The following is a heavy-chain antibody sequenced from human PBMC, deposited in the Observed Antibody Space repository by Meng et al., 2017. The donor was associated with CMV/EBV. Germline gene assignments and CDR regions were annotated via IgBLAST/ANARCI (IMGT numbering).Heavy chain of an antibody. CDR2: IKSKTDGGTT. J-gene: IGHJ2*01. V-gene: IGHV3-15*01. CDR3: TAREWTTVTTDWYFDL. CDR1: GFTFSNSW. Sequence: GESLMISCAASGFTFSNSWMSLVRQAPGKGLELVGRIKSKTDGGTTDCAAAVKGRFTISRDESKNTLYLQMNSLKTEATAVSYCTAREWTTVTTDWYFDLWGRGTLVTVSS. D-gene: IGHD4-11*01.